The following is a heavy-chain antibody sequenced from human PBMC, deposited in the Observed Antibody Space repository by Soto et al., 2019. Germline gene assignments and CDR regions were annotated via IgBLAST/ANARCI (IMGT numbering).Heavy chain of an antibody. V-gene: IGHV3-7*01. CDR3: ARDHRDWNFHHYFDY. CDR2: IRQDGSDK. CDR1: GFTFCSYS. D-gene: IGHD1-7*01. J-gene: IGHJ4*02. Sequence: GGSPRLCCAASGFTFCSYSMNWVRQDPGKGLEWVANIRQDGSDKYYVDSVRGRFTISRDNSKNTLYLQMNSLRAEDTAVYYCARDHRDWNFHHYFDYWGQGTLVTVSS.